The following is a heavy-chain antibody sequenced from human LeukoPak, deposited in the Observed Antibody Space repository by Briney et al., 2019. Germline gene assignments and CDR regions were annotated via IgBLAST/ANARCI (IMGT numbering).Heavy chain of an antibody. Sequence: SETLSLTCAVYGGSFSGYYWTWIRQPPGKGLEWIGEINHSGTTNYNPSLKSRVTISVDTSKNQFSLKLSSVTAADTAVYYCAGRPLPSNGYYLTLDYWGQGTLVTVSS. J-gene: IGHJ4*02. CDR3: AGRPLPSNGYYLTLDY. V-gene: IGHV4-34*01. CDR2: INHSGTT. CDR1: GGSFSGYY. D-gene: IGHD3-22*01.